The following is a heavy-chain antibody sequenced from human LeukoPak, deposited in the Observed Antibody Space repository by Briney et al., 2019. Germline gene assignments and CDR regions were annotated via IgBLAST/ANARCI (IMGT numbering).Heavy chain of an antibody. CDR1: DGSMRSRSSGYH. CDR3: AKTFYYGSGSPFDD. V-gene: IGHV4-39*01. D-gene: IGHD3-10*01. CDR2: IDHSGNT. Sequence: SETLSLTCTVSDGSMRSRSSGYHWGWIRQPPGKGLEWIGTIDHSGNTYNNPSLKSRVTISVDTSKNQFSLKLRAVTAADTAVYYCAKTFYYGSGSPFDDWGQGTLVTVSS. J-gene: IGHJ4*02.